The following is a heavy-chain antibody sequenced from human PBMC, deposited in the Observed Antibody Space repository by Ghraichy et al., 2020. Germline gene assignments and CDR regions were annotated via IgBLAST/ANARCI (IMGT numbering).Heavy chain of an antibody. D-gene: IGHD4-17*01. J-gene: IGHJ4*02. Sequence: LSLTCAASGFTFSSYAMSWVRQAPGKGLEWVSAISGSGGITYYADSVKGRFTISRDNSKNTLYLQMNSLRAEDTAVYYCAKDYEAMTTVTIDYWGQGTLVTVSS. CDR2: ISGSGGIT. V-gene: IGHV3-23*01. CDR1: GFTFSSYA. CDR3: AKDYEAMTTVTIDY.